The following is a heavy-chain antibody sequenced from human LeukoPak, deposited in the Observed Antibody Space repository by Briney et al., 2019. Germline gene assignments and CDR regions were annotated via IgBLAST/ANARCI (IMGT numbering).Heavy chain of an antibody. CDR3: ARDTRLAAAGTYYYGMDV. CDR1: GFTFSSYW. CDR2: IKQDGSEK. Sequence: PGGSLRLSCAASGFTFSSYWMSWVRQTPGKGLEWVANIKQDGSEKYYVDSVKGRFTISRDNAKNSLYLQMNSLRAEDTAVYYCARDTRLAAAGTYYYGMDVWGQGTTVTVSS. J-gene: IGHJ6*02. D-gene: IGHD6-13*01. V-gene: IGHV3-7*01.